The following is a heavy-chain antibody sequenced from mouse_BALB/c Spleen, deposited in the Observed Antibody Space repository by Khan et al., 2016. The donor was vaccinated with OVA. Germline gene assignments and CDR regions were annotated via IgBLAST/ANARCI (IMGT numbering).Heavy chain of an antibody. CDR3: TSRGYFRDFDC. J-gene: IGHJ2*01. Sequence: VQLQQSGAELVRPGALVRLSCKASGFNIKDFYIHWVKQRPEQGLEWIGWIYPENGNTIYDPKFQGKASITADTSSNTAYLQLSSLTSEDTAVYYCTSRGYFRDFDCWGPDTTLTVSS. CDR2: IYPENGNT. D-gene: IGHD2-12*01. CDR1: GFNIKDFY. V-gene: IGHV14-1*02.